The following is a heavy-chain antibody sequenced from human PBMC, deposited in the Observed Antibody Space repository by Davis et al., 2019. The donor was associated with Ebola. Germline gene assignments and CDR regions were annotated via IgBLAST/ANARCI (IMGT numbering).Heavy chain of an antibody. CDR3: ARGGYFGLGTYSNAAPFYY. J-gene: IGHJ4*02. D-gene: IGHD3-10*01. V-gene: IGHV3-30*04. CDR2: ISYHGNNQ. Sequence: PGGSLRLSCAASGLTFTDYALHWVRQAPGKGLQWLAVISYHGNNQYYADPVRGRFTVSSDNSKNKLYLQMNSLIPDDPAVYYCARGGYFGLGTYSNAAPFYYWGQGTLVTVSS. CDR1: GLTFTDYA.